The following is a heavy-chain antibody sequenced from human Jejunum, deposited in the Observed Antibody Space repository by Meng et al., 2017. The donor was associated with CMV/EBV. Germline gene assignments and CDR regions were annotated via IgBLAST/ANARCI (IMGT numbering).Heavy chain of an antibody. CDR1: GYPFTNYE. J-gene: IGHJ5*01. V-gene: IGHV1-8*01. Sequence: KVSCKASGYPFTNYEIYWVRQATGQGPEWMGWVNPNSGKTGYAQKFQGRLIMSRNSSIDTAYMELSSLRSDDTAVYYCARRRNWFDSWGQGTLVTVSS. CDR3: ARRRNWFDS. CDR2: VNPNSGKT.